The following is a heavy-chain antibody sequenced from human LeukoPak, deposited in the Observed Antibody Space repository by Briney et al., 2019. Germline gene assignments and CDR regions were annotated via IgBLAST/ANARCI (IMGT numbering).Heavy chain of an antibody. CDR3: AKEGGITMVRGVPDY. V-gene: IGHV3-9*01. CDR2: ISWNSGSI. CDR1: GFTFDDYA. J-gene: IGHJ4*02. Sequence: GRSLRLSCAASGFTFDDYAMHWVRQDPGKGLEWVSGISWNSGSIGYADSVKGRFTISRDNSKNTLYLQMNSLRAEDTAVYYCAKEGGITMVRGVPDYWGQGTLVTVSS. D-gene: IGHD3-10*01.